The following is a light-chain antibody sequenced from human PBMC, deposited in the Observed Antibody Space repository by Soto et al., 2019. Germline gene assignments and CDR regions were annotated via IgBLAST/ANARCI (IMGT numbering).Light chain of an antibody. CDR3: QVWDGSSDRVV. CDR1: NIGSQS. Sequence: SYELTQPPSVSVAPGETARITWGENNIGSQSVHWYQQKPGQAPVLVIFYDYNRPSGIPGRFSGSNSGNTATLTISRVEAGDEADYYCQVWDGSSDRVVFGGGTKLTVL. V-gene: IGLV3-21*04. CDR2: YDY. J-gene: IGLJ2*01.